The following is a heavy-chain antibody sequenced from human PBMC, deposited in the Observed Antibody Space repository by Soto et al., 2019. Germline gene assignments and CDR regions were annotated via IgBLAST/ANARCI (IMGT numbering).Heavy chain of an antibody. J-gene: IGHJ4*02. CDR3: ARGRGYCSSTSCYVSDY. V-gene: IGHV4-34*01. D-gene: IGHD2-2*01. CDR2: INHSGST. Sequence: QVQLQQWGAGLLKPSETLSLTCAVYGGSFSGYYWSWIRQPPGKGLEWIGEINHSGSTNYNPSLKSRVSISVDTSKNQCSLKLSSVTAAGTAVYYCARGRGYCSSTSCYVSDYWGQGTLVTVSS. CDR1: GGSFSGYY.